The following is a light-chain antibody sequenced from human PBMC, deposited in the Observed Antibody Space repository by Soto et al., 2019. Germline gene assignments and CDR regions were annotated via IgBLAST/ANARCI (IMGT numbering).Light chain of an antibody. V-gene: IGKV1-5*03. CDR3: QQYNGYWT. J-gene: IGKJ1*01. CDR2: KAS. Sequence: DLQMTQSPSTLSASVGDRVTITCRASQSISDLLAWYQQKPGKAPKLLIYKASSLKSGVPSRFSGSGSGTEFPLTIISLQPDDFASYYCQQYNGYWTFGQGTKVEIK. CDR1: QSISDL.